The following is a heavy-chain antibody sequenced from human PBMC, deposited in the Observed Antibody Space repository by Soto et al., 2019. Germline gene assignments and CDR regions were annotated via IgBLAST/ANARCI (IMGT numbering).Heavy chain of an antibody. CDR1: GGCISNYY. Sequence: PSETLSLTCTASGGCISNYYWSWVRQTPGKRLEWIAYIYYRGSTNYNPSLKSRVTISVDTSRNQFSLMLSSATAADTAVYYCARDRTDYADHYSGMDIWGQGTTVTVSS. J-gene: IGHJ6*02. CDR2: IYYRGST. CDR3: ARDRTDYADHYSGMDI. D-gene: IGHD2-2*01. V-gene: IGHV4-59*01.